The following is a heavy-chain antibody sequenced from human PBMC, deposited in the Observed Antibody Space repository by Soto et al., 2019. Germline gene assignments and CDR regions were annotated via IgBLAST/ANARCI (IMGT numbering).Heavy chain of an antibody. CDR3: ARDSYYDANYYGMDV. CDR1: GFTFSSYS. CDR2: ISSSSTYI. D-gene: IGHD3-22*01. J-gene: IGHJ6*02. Sequence: VGSLRLSCAASGFTFSSYSMNWVRQAPGKGLEWVSSISSSSTYIYYADSVKGRFTISRDNAKNSLYLQMNSLRAEDTAVYYCARDSYYDANYYGMDVWGQGTTVTVSS. V-gene: IGHV3-21*01.